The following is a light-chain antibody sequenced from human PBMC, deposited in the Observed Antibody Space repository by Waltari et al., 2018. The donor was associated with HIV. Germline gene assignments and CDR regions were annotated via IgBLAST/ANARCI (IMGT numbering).Light chain of an antibody. V-gene: IGLV3-25*03. CDR3: QSADSSGTVV. Sequence: SYELTQPPSVPVSTGQTARITCHGHALPTHSPYLYQQKPVQAPVLVIYKDIERPSGIPERFSGSSSGTTVTLTISGVQAEDEADYYCQSADSSGTVVFGGGTKLTVL. CDR1: ALPTHS. J-gene: IGLJ2*01. CDR2: KDI.